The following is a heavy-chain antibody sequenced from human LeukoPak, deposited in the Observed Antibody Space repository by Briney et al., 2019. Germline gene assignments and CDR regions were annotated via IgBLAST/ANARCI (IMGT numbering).Heavy chain of an antibody. V-gene: IGHV1-18*01. D-gene: IGHD2-2*01. J-gene: IGHJ5*02. CDR3: AREARSLGYCSSTSCYNWFDP. CDR2: INTYNGNT. Sequence: ASVKVSCKASGYTFTSSGISWVRQAPGQGLEWMGWINTYNGNTNYAQKLQGRVTMTTDTSTSTVYMELRSLRSDDTAVYYCAREARSLGYCSSTSCYNWFDPWGQGTLVTVSA. CDR1: GYTFTSSG.